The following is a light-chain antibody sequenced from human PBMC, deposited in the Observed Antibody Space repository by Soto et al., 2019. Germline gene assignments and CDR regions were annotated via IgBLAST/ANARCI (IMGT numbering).Light chain of an antibody. Sequence: EIELTQSPATLSLSPGERATLSCRASENVYEYLAWYQQKPGQDPRLLIYDAINRATGIPARFSGSGSGTDFTLTISILEAEDIGIYYCLQRSKLVSFCSVTKVDI. CDR1: ENVYEY. J-gene: IGKJ3*01. CDR2: DAI. V-gene: IGKV3-11*01. CDR3: LQRSKLVS.